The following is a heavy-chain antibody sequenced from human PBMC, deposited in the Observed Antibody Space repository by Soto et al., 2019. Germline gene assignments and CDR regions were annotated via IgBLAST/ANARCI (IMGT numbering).Heavy chain of an antibody. D-gene: IGHD2-21*01. CDR3: ARLWGIQDHDS. V-gene: IGHV1-69*16. J-gene: IGHJ4*02. CDR2: IVPILGTT. Sequence: QVQLVQSGAEMKKPGSSVKVSCKGSRVTFRTYSVNWVRQAPGQGLEWMGGIVPILGTTNYPQKFRGRVTITADESTSTVYMELKNLRSDDTAVYYCARLWGIQDHDSWGQGTWVTVSS. CDR1: RVTFRTYS.